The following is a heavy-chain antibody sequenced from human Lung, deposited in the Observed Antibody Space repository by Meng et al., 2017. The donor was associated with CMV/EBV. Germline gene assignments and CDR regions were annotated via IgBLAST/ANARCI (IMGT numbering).Heavy chain of an antibody. CDR1: GFTFRTYP. Sequence: ETLSPTCAASGFTFRTYPMSWVRQAPGKGLEWVSTISNSGGYSTYYADSVEGRFTISRDNSKNTLYLQMNSLRVDDTAVYYCEKTFYGSSWYDGYYFEYWGQGTLVTVSS. V-gene: IGHV3-23*01. D-gene: IGHD6-13*01. CDR3: EKTFYGSSWYDGYYFEY. CDR2: ISNSGGYST. J-gene: IGHJ4*02.